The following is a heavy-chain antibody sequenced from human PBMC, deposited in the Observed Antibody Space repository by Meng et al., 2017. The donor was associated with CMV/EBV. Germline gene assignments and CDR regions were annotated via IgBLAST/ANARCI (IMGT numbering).Heavy chain of an antibody. CDR1: GYTFTGYY. CDR2: INPNSGGT. Sequence: ASVKVSCKASGYTFTGYYMSWVRQAPGQGLEWMGWINPNSGGTNSAQKFQGRVTMTRDTSISTAYMELSGLRSDDTAVYYCARVGDCGGDCYADSYWYFDLWGRGTLVTVSS. J-gene: IGHJ2*01. D-gene: IGHD2-21*01. CDR3: ARVGDCGGDCYADSYWYFDL. V-gene: IGHV1-2*02.